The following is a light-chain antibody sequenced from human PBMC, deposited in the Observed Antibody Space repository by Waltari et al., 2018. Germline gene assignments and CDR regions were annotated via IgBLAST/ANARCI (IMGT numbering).Light chain of an antibody. CDR1: HDINNY. CDR3: QHYDHLLWGT. J-gene: IGKJ4*01. CDR2: DAS. V-gene: IGKV1-33*01. Sequence: DIQMTQSPSSLSASVGDRVTITCQASHDINNYLNWYQQKPGKATKLLIYDASNLETGVPSRFSGSGSGTDFTFTISSLQPEDLATYYCQHYDHLLWGTFGGGTKVEIK.